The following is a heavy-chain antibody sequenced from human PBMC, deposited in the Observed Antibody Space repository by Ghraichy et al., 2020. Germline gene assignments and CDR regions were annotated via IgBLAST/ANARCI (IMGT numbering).Heavy chain of an antibody. CDR3: STSPRADRGNY. V-gene: IGHV3-74*01. CDR2: IKTDGSTT. D-gene: IGHD3-10*01. J-gene: IGHJ4*02. CDR1: GLTFSSYW. Sequence: GGSLRLSCAASGLTFSSYWMHWVRQAPGKGLEWVSHIKTDGSTTNYADSVRGRFTISRDNAKNTLYLQMNSPRADDTAVYYCSTSPRADRGNYWGQGTLVTVSS.